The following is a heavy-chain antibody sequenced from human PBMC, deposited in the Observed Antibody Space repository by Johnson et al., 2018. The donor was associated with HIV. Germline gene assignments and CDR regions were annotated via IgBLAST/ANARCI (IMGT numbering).Heavy chain of an antibody. CDR1: GLIFSRSW. V-gene: IGHV3-74*01. D-gene: IGHD3-16*01. J-gene: IGHJ3*02. CDR3: AREWGVITFGGVIPRNAFDI. Sequence: MQLVESGGGLVQPGGSLRLSCAASGLIFSRSWMHWVRQAPGKGLVWVSRTNSDGITTYADSVKGRFTISSDKAKNTLHLQMNSLRVEDTALYYCAREWGVITFGGVIPRNAFDIWGQGTMVTVSS. CDR2: TNSDGIT.